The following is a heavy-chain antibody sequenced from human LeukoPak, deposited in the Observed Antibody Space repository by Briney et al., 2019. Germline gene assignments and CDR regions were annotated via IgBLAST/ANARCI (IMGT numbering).Heavy chain of an antibody. CDR1: GFTFDDYA. D-gene: IGHD2-15*01. V-gene: IGHV3-9*01. Sequence: PGGSLRLSCAASGFTFDDYAMHWVRQAPGKGLEWVSGISWNSGSIGYADSVKGRFTISRDNAKNSLYLQMNSLRAEDTALYYCAKGSLYCSGGSCYWLGAFDIWGQGTMVTVSS. CDR2: ISWNSGSI. J-gene: IGHJ3*02. CDR3: AKGSLYCSGGSCYWLGAFDI.